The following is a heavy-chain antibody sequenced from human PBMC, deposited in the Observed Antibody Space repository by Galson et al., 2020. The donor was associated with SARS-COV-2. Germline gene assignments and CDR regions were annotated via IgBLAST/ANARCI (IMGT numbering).Heavy chain of an antibody. CDR3: ARAGLAITMFGVVSSFEY. D-gene: IGHD3-3*01. CDR2: IYYSGST. Sequence: ETSETLSLTCTVSGGSTSSGGYYWSWTRQHPGKGLEWIGYIYYSGSTYYNPPLKSRVTISVDTSKNQFPLKLSSVTAADPAVYYCARAGLAITMFGVVSSFEYWGQVTLVTASS. J-gene: IGHJ4*02. V-gene: IGHV4-31*03. CDR1: GGSTSSGGYY.